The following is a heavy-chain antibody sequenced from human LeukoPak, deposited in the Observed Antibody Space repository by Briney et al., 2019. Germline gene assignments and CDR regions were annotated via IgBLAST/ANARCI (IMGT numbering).Heavy chain of an antibody. J-gene: IGHJ4*02. CDR3: VSFYETY. CDR2: INSDGSWT. Sequence: GGSLRLSCAASGNYWMHWVRQAPGKGLVWVSHINSDGSWTSYADSVKGRFTISKDNAKNTVYLQMNNLRAEDTAVYYCVSFYETYWGRGTLATVSS. CDR1: GNYW. D-gene: IGHD2-2*01. V-gene: IGHV3-74*01.